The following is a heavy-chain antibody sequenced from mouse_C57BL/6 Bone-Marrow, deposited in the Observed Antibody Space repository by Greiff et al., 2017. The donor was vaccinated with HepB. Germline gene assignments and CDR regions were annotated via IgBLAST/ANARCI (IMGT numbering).Heavy chain of an antibody. Sequence: EVMLVESGAELVRPGASVKLSCTASGFNIKDDYMHWVKQRPEQGLEWIGWIDPENGDTEYASKFQGKATITADTSSNTAYLQLSSLTSEDTAVYYCTTDDGYPFAYWGQGTLVTVSA. CDR1: GFNIKDDY. J-gene: IGHJ3*01. V-gene: IGHV14-4*01. CDR2: IDPENGDT. CDR3: TTDDGYPFAY. D-gene: IGHD2-3*01.